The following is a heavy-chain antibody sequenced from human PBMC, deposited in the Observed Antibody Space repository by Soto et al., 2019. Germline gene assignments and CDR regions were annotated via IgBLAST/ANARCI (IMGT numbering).Heavy chain of an antibody. V-gene: IGHV4-4*02. D-gene: IGHD3-22*01. CDR1: GGSISNSNW. CDR3: ARFYENSGYAVN. Sequence: QVQLQESGPGLVRPSGTLSLTCAVSGGSISNSNWWIWVRQPPGKGLEWIGEIFHSGTTNYNPSLKSRVTMSVDKSKNQFSLKLNSVTAADTAVYYCARFYENSGYAVNWGQGTLVTVSS. CDR2: IFHSGTT. J-gene: IGHJ4*02.